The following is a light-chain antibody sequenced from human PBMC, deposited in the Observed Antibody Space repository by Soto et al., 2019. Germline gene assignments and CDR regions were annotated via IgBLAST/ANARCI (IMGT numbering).Light chain of an antibody. CDR2: GAS. CDR3: LQDNNYPLT. Sequence: ALQMTQSPSSLSASIGDRVTITCRASQGIRNDLGWYQQKPGKAPKLLIYGASRLQSGVPSRFSGSASGTDFTLTISSLQPEDFATYYCLQDNNYPLTFGGGTKVEIK. CDR1: QGIRND. J-gene: IGKJ4*01. V-gene: IGKV1-6*01.